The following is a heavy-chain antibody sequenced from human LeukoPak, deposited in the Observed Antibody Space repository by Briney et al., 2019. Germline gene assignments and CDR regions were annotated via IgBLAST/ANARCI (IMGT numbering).Heavy chain of an antibody. CDR3: ARSLYYYDSSGYYEDDAFDI. CDR2: INHSGST. Sequence: SETLSLTCSVYGVSFSGYYWSWIRHPPGKGLEWIGEINHSGSTNYNPSLKSRVTISVDTSKNQFSLKLSSVTAADTAVYYCARSLYYYDSSGYYEDDAFDISGQGTMVTVSS. D-gene: IGHD3-22*01. V-gene: IGHV4-34*01. CDR1: GVSFSGYY. J-gene: IGHJ3*02.